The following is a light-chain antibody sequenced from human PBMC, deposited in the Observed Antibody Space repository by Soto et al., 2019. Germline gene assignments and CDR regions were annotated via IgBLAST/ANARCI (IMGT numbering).Light chain of an antibody. CDR3: QSYDSSLSGYLV. J-gene: IGLJ2*01. Sequence: QSVLTQPPSVSGAPGQRVTISCTGSSSNIGAGYDVHWYQQLPGTAPKLLIYGNSNRPSGVPDRFSGSKSGTSASLAITGLQADDEADYYCQSYDSSLSGYLVFGGGTKVTVL. CDR2: GNS. V-gene: IGLV1-40*01. CDR1: SSNIGAGYD.